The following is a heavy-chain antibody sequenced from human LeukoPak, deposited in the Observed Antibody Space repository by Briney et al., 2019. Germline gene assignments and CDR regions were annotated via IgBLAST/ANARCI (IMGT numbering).Heavy chain of an antibody. CDR1: GGSVSNGDYY. CDR2: VYHSGET. CDR3: ARGDSSGYYSDY. J-gene: IGHJ4*02. V-gene: IGHV4-30-2*01. D-gene: IGHD3-22*01. Sequence: SETLSLTCTVSGGSVSNGDYYWSWIRQPPGKGLEWIGSVYHSGETYYNPSLNSRVTISVDRSKNQFSLKLSSVTAADTAVYYCARGDSSGYYSDYWGQGTLVTVSS.